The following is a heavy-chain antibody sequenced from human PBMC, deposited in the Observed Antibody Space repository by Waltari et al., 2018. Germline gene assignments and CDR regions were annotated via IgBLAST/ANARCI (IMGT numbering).Heavy chain of an antibody. Sequence: EVQLVESGGGLVQPGGSLRLSCAASGFTFSSYWMSWVRQAPGKGLEWVANIKQDGSEKYYVDSVKGRFTSSRDNAKNSLYLQMNSLRAEDTAVYYCARETYIPPRYYYGMDVWGQGTTVTVSS. J-gene: IGHJ6*02. CDR1: GFTFSSYW. D-gene: IGHD2-2*02. CDR2: IKQDGSEK. CDR3: ARETYIPPRYYYGMDV. V-gene: IGHV3-7*01.